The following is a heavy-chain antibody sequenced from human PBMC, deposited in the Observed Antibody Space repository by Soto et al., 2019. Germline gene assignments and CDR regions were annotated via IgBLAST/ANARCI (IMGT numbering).Heavy chain of an antibody. CDR3: ARDLGESRVAAGTWFDP. D-gene: IGHD6-13*01. Sequence: EVQLVESGGGLVQPGGSLRLSCAASGFTFSSYWMSWVRQAPGKGLEWVANIKQDGSEKYYVDSVKGRFTISRDNAKKSLYVQMNSLRAEVTAVYYCARDLGESRVAAGTWFDPWGQGTLVTVSS. J-gene: IGHJ5*02. V-gene: IGHV3-7*05. CDR1: GFTFSSYW. CDR2: IKQDGSEK.